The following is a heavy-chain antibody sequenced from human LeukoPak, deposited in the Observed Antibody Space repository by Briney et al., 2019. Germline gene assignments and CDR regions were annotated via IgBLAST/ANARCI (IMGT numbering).Heavy chain of an antibody. D-gene: IGHD3-3*01. CDR1: GYTFITCY. CDR2: INPSGGST. J-gene: IGHJ4*02. CDR3: ERAVSYTISNYFVY. Sequence: ASVKESCKACGYTFITCYMHCVRQAPGQGLEWMGIINPSGGSTSYAQKFQGRVTMTRDTSTSTVYMELSSLRSEDTAVYYCERAVSYTISNYFVYWGRKPLVTVSS. V-gene: IGHV1-46*01.